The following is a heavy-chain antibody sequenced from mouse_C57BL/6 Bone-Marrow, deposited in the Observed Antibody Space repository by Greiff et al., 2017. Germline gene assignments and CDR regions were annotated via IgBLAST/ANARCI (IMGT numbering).Heavy chain of an antibody. CDR3: ARNRYYYGSPWFAY. J-gene: IGHJ3*01. D-gene: IGHD1-1*01. Sequence: QVQLKQSGAELARPGASVKLSCKASGYTFTSYGISWVKQRTGQGLEWIGEIYPRSGNTYYNAKFKGKATLTADKSSSTAYMELRSLTSEDSAVYFCARNRYYYGSPWFAYWGQGTLVTVSA. V-gene: IGHV1-81*01. CDR1: GYTFTSYG. CDR2: IYPRSGNT.